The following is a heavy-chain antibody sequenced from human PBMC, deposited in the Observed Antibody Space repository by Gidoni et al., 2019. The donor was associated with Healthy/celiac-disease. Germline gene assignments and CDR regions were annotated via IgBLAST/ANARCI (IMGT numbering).Heavy chain of an antibody. D-gene: IGHD1-7*01. CDR1: GFTFSSYA. J-gene: IGHJ3*02. V-gene: IGHV3-30-3*01. CDR2: ISYDGSNK. CDR3: ARDAGTTYAFDI. Sequence: QVQLVESGGGVVQPVRSLRLSCAASGFTFSSYAMHWVRQAPGKGLEWVAVISYDGSNKYYADSVKGRFTISRDNSKNTLYLQMNSLRAEDTAVYYCARDAGTTYAFDIWGQGTMVTVSS.